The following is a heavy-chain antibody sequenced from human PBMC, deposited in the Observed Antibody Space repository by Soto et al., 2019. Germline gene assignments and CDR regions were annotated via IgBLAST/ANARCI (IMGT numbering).Heavy chain of an antibody. CDR2: ISSSGGSI. Sequence: EVQLVESGGGLVQPGGSLRLSCAGSGFTFNSHEMTWVRQAPGKGLEWILSISSSGGSIYYADSVKGRFTVSRDNAKNSLYLQMNSLRAEDTAVYYCARSWGLYCSSSRCYSPWFDPWGRGTLVTVSS. CDR1: GFTFNSHE. V-gene: IGHV3-48*03. D-gene: IGHD2-2*02. CDR3: ARSWGLYCSSSRCYSPWFDP. J-gene: IGHJ5*02.